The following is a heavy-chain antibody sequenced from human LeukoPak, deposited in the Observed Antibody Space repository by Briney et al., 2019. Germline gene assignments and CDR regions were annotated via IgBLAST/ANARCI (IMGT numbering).Heavy chain of an antibody. CDR1: GGSFTYYH. CDR2: INHSGST. Sequence: PSETLSLTCTVYGGSFTYYHWSWIRQPPGKGLEWIGDINHSGSTNYNPALKSRVTIPLETSKNQFSLELNSVTAADTAVYYCARRPDGFDIWGQGTMVTVSS. J-gene: IGHJ3*02. V-gene: IGHV4-34*01. CDR3: ARRPDGFDI.